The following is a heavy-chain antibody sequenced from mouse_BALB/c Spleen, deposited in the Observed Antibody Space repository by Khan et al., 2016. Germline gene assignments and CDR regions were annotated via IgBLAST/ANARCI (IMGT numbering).Heavy chain of an antibody. CDR2: ISYSGST. Sequence: EVQLQESGPGLVKPSQSLSLTCTVTGYSITSGYGWNWIRQFPGNKLEWMDYISYSGSTNYNQSLTSRISITRDTSKNQFCLQLNSVTTEDTAAYYCARTARIKYWGQGTTLTVSS. J-gene: IGHJ2*01. CDR3: ARTARIKY. D-gene: IGHD1-2*01. CDR1: GYSITSGYG. V-gene: IGHV3-2*02.